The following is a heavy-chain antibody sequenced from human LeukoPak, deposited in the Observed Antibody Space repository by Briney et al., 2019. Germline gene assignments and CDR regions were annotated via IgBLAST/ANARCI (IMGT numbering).Heavy chain of an antibody. V-gene: IGHV4-34*01. CDR1: GGSFSGYY. CDR2: IYHSGSI. J-gene: IGHJ4*02. Sequence: PSETLSLTCAVYGGSFSGYYWSWIRQPPGKGLEWIGEIYHSGSINYNPSLKSRVTISVDTSKNQFSLKLSSVTAADTAVYYCARGEGLWGQGTLVTVSS. CDR3: ARGEGL.